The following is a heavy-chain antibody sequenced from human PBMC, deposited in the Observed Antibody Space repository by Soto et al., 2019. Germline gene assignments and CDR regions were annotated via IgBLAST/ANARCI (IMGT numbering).Heavy chain of an antibody. Sequence: QVQLVQSGAEVKKPGSSLKVSCKASGGTFSSHTISWVRLAPGQGLEWMGRTIPILGITNYAQNFQGRVTLTADTSTGTASMEFSSLRSEDTAVYYCGISRHDSNFYYYGTDVWGQGTTVTVSS. CDR2: TIPILGIT. CDR3: GISRHDSNFYYYGTDV. CDR1: GGTFSSHT. J-gene: IGHJ6*02. D-gene: IGHD3-22*01. V-gene: IGHV1-69*02.